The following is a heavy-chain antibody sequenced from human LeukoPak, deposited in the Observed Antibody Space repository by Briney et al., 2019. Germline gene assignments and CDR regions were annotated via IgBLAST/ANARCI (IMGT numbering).Heavy chain of an antibody. CDR3: ARLDLPERVLWFGEPYKGWFDH. D-gene: IGHD3-10*01. J-gene: IGHJ5*02. Sequence: SETLSLTCTVSGGSISSYYWSWIRQPPGKGLEWIGDIYYSGSTNYNPSLKSRVTISVDTSKNQFSLKLSSVTAADTAVYYCARLDLPERVLWFGEPYKGWFDHWGQGTLVTVSS. CDR2: IYYSGST. V-gene: IGHV4-59*08. CDR1: GGSISSYY.